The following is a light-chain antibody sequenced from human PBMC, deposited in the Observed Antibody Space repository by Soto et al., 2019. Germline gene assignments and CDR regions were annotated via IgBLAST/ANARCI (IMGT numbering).Light chain of an antibody. Sequence: IVLTQSPATLSLSPGERATLSCRACQSVSSYLAWYQQKPGQAPRLLIYDASNRATGIPARFSGSGSGTDFTLTISSLEPEDFAVYYCQQRSNWPPRVTFGQGTRLEI. CDR3: QQRSNWPPRVT. J-gene: IGKJ5*01. CDR1: QSVSSY. V-gene: IGKV3-11*01. CDR2: DAS.